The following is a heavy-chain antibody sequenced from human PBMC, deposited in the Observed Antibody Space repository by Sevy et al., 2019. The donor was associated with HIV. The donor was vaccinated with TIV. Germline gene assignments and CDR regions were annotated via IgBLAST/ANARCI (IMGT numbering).Heavy chain of an antibody. D-gene: IGHD3-22*01. V-gene: IGHV3-30-3*01. CDR1: GFTFSSYA. CDR2: ISYDGSNK. CDR3: ARGFLDSSGSYYFDY. Sequence: GGYLRLSCAASGFTFSSYAMHWVRQAPGKGLEWVAVISYDGSNKYYADSVKGRFTISRDNSKNTRYLQMNSLRAEDTAVYYCARGFLDSSGSYYFDYWGQGTLVTVSS. J-gene: IGHJ4*02.